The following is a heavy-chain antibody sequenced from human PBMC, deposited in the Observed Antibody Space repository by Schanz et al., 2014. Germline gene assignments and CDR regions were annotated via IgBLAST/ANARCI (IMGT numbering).Heavy chain of an antibody. CDR1: GFTFSRSA. J-gene: IGHJ4*02. CDR2: IVVGSSNT. D-gene: IGHD5-12*01. Sequence: LLVQSGAEVKKPGTSVKVSCKASGFTFSRSAVQWVRQARGQRLEWIGWIVVGSSNTNYAQKFQERVTITRDMSTSTAYMELSSLRSEDTAVYYCAVLMATISYWGQGTLVTVSS. V-gene: IGHV1-58*01. CDR3: AVLMATISY.